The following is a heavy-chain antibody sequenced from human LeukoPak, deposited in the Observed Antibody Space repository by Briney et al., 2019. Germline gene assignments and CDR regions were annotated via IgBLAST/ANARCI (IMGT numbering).Heavy chain of an antibody. CDR1: GFTFSNAW. CDR3: ARVGYPGSGYYYAIDY. Sequence: GGSLRLSCAASGFTFSNAWMSWVRQAPGKGLEWVGRIKSKTDGGTTDYAAPVKGRFTISRDDSKNTLYLQMNSLKTEDTAVYYCARVGYPGSGYYYAIDYWAREPWSPSRQ. V-gene: IGHV3-15*01. D-gene: IGHD5-18*01. J-gene: IGHJ4*02. CDR2: IKSKTDGGTT.